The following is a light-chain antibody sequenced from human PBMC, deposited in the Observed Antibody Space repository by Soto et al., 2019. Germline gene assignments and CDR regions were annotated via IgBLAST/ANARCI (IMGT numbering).Light chain of an antibody. CDR2: DAS. CDR3: QQFQSYALT. Sequence: AIQLTQSPSSLSASVGYRVTITCRASQGISSALAWYQHKPGRAPRLLIYDASSLQSGVSSRFSGSGSGTDFTLTISSLQPEDFATYYCQQFQSYALTFGGGTKLEIK. V-gene: IGKV1-13*02. CDR1: QGISSA. J-gene: IGKJ4*01.